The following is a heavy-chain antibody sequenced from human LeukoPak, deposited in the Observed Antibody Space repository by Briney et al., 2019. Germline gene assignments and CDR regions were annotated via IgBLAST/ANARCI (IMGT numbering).Heavy chain of an antibody. Sequence: GSLRLSCAASGFTFSSYVMNWVRQAPGKGLEWVSSITGNSNYIYYADSVKGRFTISRDNAKNSLYLQMSSLRAEDTAVYYCARVKFTDFDYWGQGTLVTVSS. CDR3: ARVKFTDFDY. CDR1: GFTFSSYV. CDR2: ITGNSNYI. J-gene: IGHJ4*02. V-gene: IGHV3-21*01.